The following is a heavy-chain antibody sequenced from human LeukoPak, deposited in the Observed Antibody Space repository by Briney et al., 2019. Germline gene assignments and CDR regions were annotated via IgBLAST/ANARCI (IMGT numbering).Heavy chain of an antibody. CDR3: ARDPEAYYYGSGSYSRKGLRAVDY. D-gene: IGHD3-10*01. CDR1: GYTFTSYY. CDR2: INPSGGST. Sequence: ASVKVSCKASGYTFTSYYMHWVRQAPGQGLEWMGIINPSGGSTSYAQKFQGRVTMTRDTSTSTVYMELSSLRSEDTAVYYCARDPEAYYYGSGSYSRKGLRAVDYWGQGTLVTVSS. V-gene: IGHV1-46*01. J-gene: IGHJ4*02.